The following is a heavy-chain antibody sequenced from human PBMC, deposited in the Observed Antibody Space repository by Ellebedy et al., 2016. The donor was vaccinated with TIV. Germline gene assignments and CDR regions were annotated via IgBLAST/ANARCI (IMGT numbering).Heavy chain of an antibody. CDR1: GGSISSSSYY. Sequence: MPSETLSLTCTVSGGSISSSSYYWGWIRQPPGKGLEWIGSMYYSGSTYYNPSLKSRVTIYVDTSKNQFSLNLNSVTAADTAVYYCARRAVVTMFDYWGQGTLVTVTS. V-gene: IGHV4-39*01. CDR2: MYYSGST. CDR3: ARRAVVTMFDY. J-gene: IGHJ4*02. D-gene: IGHD2-21*02.